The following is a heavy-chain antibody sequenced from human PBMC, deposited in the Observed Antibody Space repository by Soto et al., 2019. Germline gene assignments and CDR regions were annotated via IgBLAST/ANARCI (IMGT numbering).Heavy chain of an antibody. J-gene: IGHJ4*02. CDR3: ARAVAVAADFDY. CDR2: INAGNGNT. V-gene: IGHV1-3*05. Sequence: QVQLVQSGAEEKKPGASVKVSCKASGYTFTGYAMHWVRQAPGQWLEWMGWINAGNGNTKYSQKFQGRVTITRDTSASTAYMDLSSLRSEDTAVYYCARAVAVAADFDYWGQGTLVTVSS. D-gene: IGHD6-19*01. CDR1: GYTFTGYA.